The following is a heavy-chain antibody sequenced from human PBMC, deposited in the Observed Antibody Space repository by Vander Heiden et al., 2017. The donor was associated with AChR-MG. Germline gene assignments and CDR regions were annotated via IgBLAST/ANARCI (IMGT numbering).Heavy chain of an antibody. D-gene: IGHD2-15*01. CDR3: AHTLSGDTVTATFDY. J-gene: IGHJ4*02. V-gene: IGHV2-5*01. CDR2: IYYNDDS. Sequence: QITLKESGPTLVKPTQTLTLTCTLPGFSLTTPGVGVGWIRQPPGKALEWLALIYYNDDSRFSPPLKSRLYITKDTSKNQGVLTMTNMDPVDTATYYCAHTLSGDTVTATFDYWGQGTLVTVSS. CDR1: GFSLTTPGVG.